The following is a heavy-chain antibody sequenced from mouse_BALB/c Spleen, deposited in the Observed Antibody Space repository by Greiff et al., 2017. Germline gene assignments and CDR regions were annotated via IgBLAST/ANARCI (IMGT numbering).Heavy chain of an antibody. CDR1: GFNIKDTY. V-gene: IGHV14-3*02. Sequence: VQLQQSGAELVKPGASVKLSCTASGFNIKDTYMHWVKQRPEQGLEWIGRIDPANGNTKYDPKFQGKATITADTSSNTAYLQLSSLTSEDTAVYYCAQSNYGSSYGFAYWGQGTLVTVSA. CDR2: IDPANGNT. J-gene: IGHJ3*01. D-gene: IGHD1-1*01. CDR3: AQSNYGSSYGFAY.